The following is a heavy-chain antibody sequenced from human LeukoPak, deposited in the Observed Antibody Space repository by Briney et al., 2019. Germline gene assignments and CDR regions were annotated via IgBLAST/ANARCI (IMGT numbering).Heavy chain of an antibody. CDR3: ARDLERTPLYGDLDY. CDR1: GFTFSSYA. V-gene: IGHV3-23*01. CDR2: ISGSGGST. Sequence: GGSLRLSCAASGFTFSSYAMSWVRQAPGKGLEWVSAISGSGGSTYYADSVKGRFTISRDNSKNTLYLQMNSLRAEDTAVYYCARDLERTPLYGDLDYWGQGTLVTVSS. J-gene: IGHJ4*02. D-gene: IGHD4-17*01.